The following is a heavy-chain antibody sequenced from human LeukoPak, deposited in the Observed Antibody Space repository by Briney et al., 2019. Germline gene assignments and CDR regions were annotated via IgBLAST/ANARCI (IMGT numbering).Heavy chain of an antibody. D-gene: IGHD6-13*01. CDR3: ARDRAAADSDY. V-gene: IGHV3-23*01. CDR2: ISDRGDST. J-gene: IGHJ4*02. Sequence: GGSLRLSCAASGFTSSSYAMSWVRQAPGKGLEWVSTISDRGDSTFYADSGKGRFTISRDNSKNTLFLQMQSLRAEDTAIYYCARDRAAADSDYWGQGTLLAVSS. CDR1: GFTSSSYA.